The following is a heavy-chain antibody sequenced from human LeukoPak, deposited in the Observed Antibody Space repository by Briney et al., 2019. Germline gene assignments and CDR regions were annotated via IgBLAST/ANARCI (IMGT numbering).Heavy chain of an antibody. CDR2: ISAYNGNT. CDR3: ARGVAARAYYYDSSGYPEDY. CDR1: GYTFTSYG. D-gene: IGHD3-22*01. V-gene: IGHV1-18*01. J-gene: IGHJ4*02. Sequence: GASVKVSCKASGYTFTSYGISWVRQAPGQGLEWMGWISAYNGNTNYAQKFQGRVTMTRNTSISTAYMELSSLRSEDTAVYYCARGVAARAYYYDSSGYPEDYWGQGTLVTVSS.